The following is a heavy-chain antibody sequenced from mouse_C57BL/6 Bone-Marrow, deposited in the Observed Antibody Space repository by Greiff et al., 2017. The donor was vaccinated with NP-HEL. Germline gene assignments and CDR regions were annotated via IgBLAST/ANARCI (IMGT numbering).Heavy chain of an antibody. J-gene: IGHJ4*01. D-gene: IGHD1-1*01. Sequence: VMLVESGAELVRPGASVKLSCKASGYTFTSYGISWVKQRTGQGLEWIGEIYPRSGTTYYNEKFKGKATLTADKSSSTAYMELRSLTSEDSAVYVGARHTGSSDDAMDYWGQGTSGTGSS. CDR2: IYPRSGTT. V-gene: IGHV1-81*01. CDR3: ARHTGSSDDAMDY. CDR1: GYTFTSYG.